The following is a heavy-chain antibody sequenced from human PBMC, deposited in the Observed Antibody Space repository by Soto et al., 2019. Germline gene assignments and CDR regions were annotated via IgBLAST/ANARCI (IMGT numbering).Heavy chain of an antibody. Sequence: QVQLVQSGAEVKKPGASVKVSCKASGYTFTSYGISWVRQAPGQGLEWMGWISAYNGNTNYAQKLQGRVTMTTNTFTRTAYMELRSLGSDDTAAYYCARGGIAAAGIGYYYGMDVWGQGTTVTVSS. CDR3: ARGGIAAAGIGYYYGMDV. CDR2: ISAYNGNT. CDR1: GYTFTSYG. D-gene: IGHD6-13*01. J-gene: IGHJ6*02. V-gene: IGHV1-18*01.